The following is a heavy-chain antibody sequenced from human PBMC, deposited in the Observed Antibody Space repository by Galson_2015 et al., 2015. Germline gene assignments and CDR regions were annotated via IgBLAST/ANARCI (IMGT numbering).Heavy chain of an antibody. D-gene: IGHD2-21*01. CDR2: VSNSADRT. CDR3: AKARAYCGGISCNPNWYYFGMDV. CDR1: GFTFSNYA. J-gene: IGHJ6*02. Sequence: SLRLSCAASGFTFSNYALNWVRQPTGKGLEWVAGVSNSADRTYYADSVKGRFTSSRDNPRNTLYLQMNSLRAEDTAVYYCAKARAYCGGISCNPNWYYFGMDVWGQGTTVTVSS. V-gene: IGHV3-23*01.